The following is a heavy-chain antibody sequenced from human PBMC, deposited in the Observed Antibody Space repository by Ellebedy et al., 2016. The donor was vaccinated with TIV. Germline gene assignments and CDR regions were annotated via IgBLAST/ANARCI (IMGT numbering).Heavy chain of an antibody. Sequence: GGSLRLSCAASGFDVSSYFMSWVRLAPGKGLEWVAKIRQEGDEIYYVESVKGRFTISRDNAKNSLFSQMNSLRVEDTAVYYCARRASYGDYAVQVNPWFDPWGQGTLVTVSS. CDR1: GFDVSSYF. D-gene: IGHD4-17*01. V-gene: IGHV3-7*01. CDR2: IRQEGDEI. CDR3: ARRASYGDYAVQVNPWFDP. J-gene: IGHJ5*02.